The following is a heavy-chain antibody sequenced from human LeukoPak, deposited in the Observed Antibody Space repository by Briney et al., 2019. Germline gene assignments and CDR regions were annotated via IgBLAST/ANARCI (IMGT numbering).Heavy chain of an antibody. CDR1: GDSVSSSSAA. Sequence: SQTLSLTCAISGDSVSSSSAAWSWIRQSPSRGLEWLGRTYNRSKWYNDYAVSVKSRIIINPDTSKNQFSLQLNSMTPEDTAVYYCAREGSEGYLFDYWGQGTLVTVSS. D-gene: IGHD1-1*01. J-gene: IGHJ4*02. CDR3: AREGSEGYLFDY. CDR2: TYNRSKWYN. V-gene: IGHV6-1*01.